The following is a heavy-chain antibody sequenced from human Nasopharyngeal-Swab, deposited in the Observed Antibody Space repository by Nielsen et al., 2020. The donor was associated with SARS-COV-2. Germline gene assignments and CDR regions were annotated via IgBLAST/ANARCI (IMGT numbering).Heavy chain of an antibody. V-gene: IGHV4-30-4*01. J-gene: IGHJ6*02. D-gene: IGHD6-19*01. CDR1: GGSISSGDYY. CDR2: IYYSGST. CDR3: ARDFYSSGWYGNYYYGMDV. Sequence: SETLSLTCTVSGGSISSGDYYWSWIRQPPGKGLEWIGYIYYSGSTYYNPSLKSRVTISVDTSKNQLSLKLSSVTAADTAVYYCARDFYSSGWYGNYYYGMDVWGQGTTVTVSS.